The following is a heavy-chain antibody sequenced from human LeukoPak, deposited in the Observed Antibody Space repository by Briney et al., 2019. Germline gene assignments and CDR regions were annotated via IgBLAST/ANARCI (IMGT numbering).Heavy chain of an antibody. CDR2: IYHSGSA. J-gene: IGHJ5*02. V-gene: IGHV4-38-2*02. CDR3: ARDPRWLTPDCTSTSCYENYFGP. Sequence: SETLSLTCGVSGYSISSGYQWAWIRQSPGKGLEWIGSIYHSGSAHYNPSLKSRVTISVETSKNQFSLNMYPVTAADTAVYYCARDPRWLTPDCTSTSCYENYFGPWGQGTLVTVSS. D-gene: IGHD2-2*01. CDR1: GYSISSGYQ.